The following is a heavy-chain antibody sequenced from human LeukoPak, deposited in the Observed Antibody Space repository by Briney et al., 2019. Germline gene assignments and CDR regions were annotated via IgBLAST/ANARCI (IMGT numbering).Heavy chain of an antibody. Sequence: SETLSLTCTVSGGSISSSSYFWGWIRQPPGKGLEWIGSIYYSGSTYYNPSLKSRVTTSVDTSKNQFSLNLSSVTAADTAVYYCARALVGSSSGYFYYYMDVWGKGTTVTVSS. CDR1: GGSISSSSYF. J-gene: IGHJ6*03. D-gene: IGHD6-6*01. V-gene: IGHV4-39*07. CDR2: IYYSGST. CDR3: ARALVGSSSGYFYYYMDV.